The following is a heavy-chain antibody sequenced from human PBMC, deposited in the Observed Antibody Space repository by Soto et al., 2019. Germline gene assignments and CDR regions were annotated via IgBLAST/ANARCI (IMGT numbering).Heavy chain of an antibody. CDR1: GFTFSSYG. CDR3: SREVRYYYDSSGYYDFLDY. V-gene: IGHV3-33*01. J-gene: IGHJ4*02. D-gene: IGHD3-22*01. CDR2: IWYDGSNK. Sequence: GGSLRLSCAASGFTFSSYGMHWVRQAPGKGLEWVAVIWYDGSNKYYADSVKGRFTISRDNSKNTLYLQMNSLRAEDTAVYYCSREVRYYYDSSGYYDFLDYWGQGTLVTVSS.